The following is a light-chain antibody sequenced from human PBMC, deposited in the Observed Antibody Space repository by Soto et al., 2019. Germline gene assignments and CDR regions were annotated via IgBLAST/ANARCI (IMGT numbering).Light chain of an antibody. Sequence: EIVLTQSPATLSLSPGERATLSCRASQSVSSYLAWYQQKPGQAPRLLLYDASNRATGIPARFSGSGSGTDFTPTISGLEPEDFAVDYCQQRSYWLTFGQGTRLEIK. CDR2: DAS. CDR1: QSVSSY. J-gene: IGKJ5*01. V-gene: IGKV3-11*01. CDR3: QQRSYWLT.